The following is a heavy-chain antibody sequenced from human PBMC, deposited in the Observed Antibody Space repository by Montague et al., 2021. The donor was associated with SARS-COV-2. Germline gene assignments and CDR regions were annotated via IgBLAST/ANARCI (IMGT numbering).Heavy chain of an antibody. D-gene: IGHD3-22*01. Sequence: SETLSLTCTVSGDSISSSSYYWGWIRQPPGKELEWLGNIFYKGNTNYXVFLWGRVSMSLDTPQNQFSLRLTSLTAADTAVYYCARSISSSGARDNWGQGILVTVS. J-gene: IGHJ4*02. CDR3: ARSISSSGARDN. V-gene: IGHV4-61*05. CDR2: IFYKGNT. CDR1: GDSISSSSYY.